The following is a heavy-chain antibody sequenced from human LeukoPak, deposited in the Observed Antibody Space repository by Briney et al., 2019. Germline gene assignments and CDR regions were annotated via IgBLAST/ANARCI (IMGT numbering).Heavy chain of an antibody. CDR3: ARSSGTGTFSY. J-gene: IGHJ4*02. Sequence: SETLSLTCTVSGDSISRSTYYWAWIRQPPGKGLEWIGSVYCGRSPYFNPSLESRATISVDTSKNHFSLKMSSVTAADTAVYYCARSSGTGTFSYWGQGTLVTVSS. CDR1: GDSISRSTYY. V-gene: IGHV4-39*02. D-gene: IGHD6-25*01. CDR2: VYCGRSP.